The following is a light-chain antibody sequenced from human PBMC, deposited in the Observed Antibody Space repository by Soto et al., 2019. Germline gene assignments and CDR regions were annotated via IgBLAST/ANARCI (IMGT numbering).Light chain of an antibody. Sequence: DIQMTQSPSTLSASIGDRVTITCRASQSIGSWLAWYQQKPGKAPNLLIYKASSLQSGVPSRFSGSGSGTEFTLTSSSLQPDDFATYYCQQYNSYSCTFGQGTKVEIK. CDR1: QSIGSW. CDR3: QQYNSYSCT. CDR2: KAS. J-gene: IGKJ1*01. V-gene: IGKV1-5*03.